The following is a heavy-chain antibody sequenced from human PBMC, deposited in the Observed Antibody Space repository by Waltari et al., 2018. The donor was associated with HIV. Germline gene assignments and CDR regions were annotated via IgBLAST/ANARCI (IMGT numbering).Heavy chain of an antibody. D-gene: IGHD3-22*01. CDR1: GFTFSSYW. V-gene: IGHV3-7*04. Sequence: EVQLVESGGGLVQPGGSLRLSCAASGFTFSSYWMSWVRQAPGKGLEWVANRKEGGGDQDYVDSVKGRFTMSRDSAKNSLYLQMNRLRAEGTAVYYGTRVLYDRSGDASDLPDYFDYGGQGTLVTGSS. CDR2: RKEGGGDQ. CDR3: TRVLYDRSGDASDLPDYFDY. J-gene: IGHJ4*02.